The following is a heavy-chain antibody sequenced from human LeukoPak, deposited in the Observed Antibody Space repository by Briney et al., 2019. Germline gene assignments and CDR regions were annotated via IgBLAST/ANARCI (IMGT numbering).Heavy chain of an antibody. CDR2: INQQETEK. Sequence: GGSLRLSCAASGFSFSSYAMSWVRQAPGKGLEWVANINQQETEKYYVDAVKGRFNISRDNVKRSLFLQMNSLRTEDTGLYYCVSGGSLFDLWGRGTLVSVSS. CDR1: GFSFSSYA. V-gene: IGHV3-7*01. J-gene: IGHJ2*01. D-gene: IGHD6-25*01. CDR3: VSGGSLFDL.